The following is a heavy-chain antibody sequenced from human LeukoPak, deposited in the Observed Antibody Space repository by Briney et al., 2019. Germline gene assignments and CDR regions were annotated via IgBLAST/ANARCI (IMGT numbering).Heavy chain of an antibody. CDR3: ASQGAQQLAPYYYYYMDV. CDR2: IRYDGNDK. Sequence: PGGSLRLSCAASGFTFSSYDMHWVRQAPGKGLEWVAFIRYDGNDKYYADSVKGRFTISRHNSKNTLFLQMSSLKTEDTAVYYCASQGAQQLAPYYYYYMDVWGKGTTVTVSS. V-gene: IGHV3-30*02. D-gene: IGHD6-13*01. CDR1: GFTFSSYD. J-gene: IGHJ6*03.